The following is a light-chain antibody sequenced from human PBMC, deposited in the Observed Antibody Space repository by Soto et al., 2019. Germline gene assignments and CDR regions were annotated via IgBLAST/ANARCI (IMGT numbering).Light chain of an antibody. CDR1: QSISSY. Sequence: DIPMTQSPSSLSASVGDRVTITCRASQSISSYLNWYQQKPGKAPKLLIYAASSLQSGVPSRFSGSGSGTDFTLTISSQQPEDFATYYCQQSYSTPRTFGQGTKVEIK. J-gene: IGKJ1*01. CDR3: QQSYSTPRT. CDR2: AAS. V-gene: IGKV1-39*01.